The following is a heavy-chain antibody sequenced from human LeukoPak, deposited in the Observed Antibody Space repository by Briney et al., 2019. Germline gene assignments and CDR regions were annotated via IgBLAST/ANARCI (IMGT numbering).Heavy chain of an antibody. Sequence: GGSLRLSCAASGFTFSNYAMTWVRQAPGKGLEWVSAISGSGGSTYYADSVKGRFTISRDNSKNTLYLQMNSLRAEDTAVYYCAKDEFEKSRYSSGWYVYWGQGTLVTVSS. V-gene: IGHV3-23*01. CDR1: GFTFSNYA. CDR3: AKDEFEKSRYSSGWYVY. J-gene: IGHJ4*02. D-gene: IGHD6-19*01. CDR2: ISGSGGST.